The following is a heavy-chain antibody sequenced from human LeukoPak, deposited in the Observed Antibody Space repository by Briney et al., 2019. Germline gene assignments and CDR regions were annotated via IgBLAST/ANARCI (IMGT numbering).Heavy chain of an antibody. CDR1: GGSISSYY. Sequence: PSETLSLTCTVSGGSISSYYWSWIRQPPGKGLEWIGYFYYSGSTNYNPSLKSRVTISVDTSKNQFSLKLSSVTAADTAVYYCARGRREYSTPFDYWGQGTLVTVSS. D-gene: IGHD4-11*01. V-gene: IGHV4-59*01. CDR3: ARGRREYSTPFDY. CDR2: FYYSGST. J-gene: IGHJ4*02.